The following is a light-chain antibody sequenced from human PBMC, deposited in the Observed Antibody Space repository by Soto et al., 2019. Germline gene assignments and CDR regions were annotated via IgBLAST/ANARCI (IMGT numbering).Light chain of an antibody. CDR2: GAS. V-gene: IGKV3-20*01. CDR1: QSVSSSY. CDR3: QQYGNPYT. J-gene: IGKJ2*01. Sequence: EVVLTQSPGTLSLSPGERVTLSCRARQSVSSSYFGWYQQKPGQAPRLLIYGASSRATGIPDRFSGSGSGTDFTLTISRLEPEDFAVYYCQQYGNPYTFGQGTKLEIK.